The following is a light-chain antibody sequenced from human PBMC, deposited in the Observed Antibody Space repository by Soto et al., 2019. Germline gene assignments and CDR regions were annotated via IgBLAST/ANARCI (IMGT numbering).Light chain of an antibody. V-gene: IGKV3-15*01. J-gene: IGKJ2*02. CDR3: QQYHNWPPGT. Sequence: EIVMTQSPATLSGSLGERATLSCRASQSVNSNLAWYQHKPGQSPRLLIYGASTRATGVPARFSGSRSGTEFTLTISSLQSIEFAIYYCQQYHNWPPGTFGQGSKLEIK. CDR1: QSVNSN. CDR2: GAS.